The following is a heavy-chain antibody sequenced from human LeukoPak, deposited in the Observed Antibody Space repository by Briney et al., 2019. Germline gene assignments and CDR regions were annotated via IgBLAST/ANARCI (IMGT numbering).Heavy chain of an antibody. CDR1: GGSISSYY. CDR3: VSGDKRGVDY. J-gene: IGHJ4*02. D-gene: IGHD7-27*01. CDR2: IYYSGST. Sequence: PSETLSLTCTVSGGSISSYYWSWIRQPPGKGLEWIGYIYYSGSTNYNPSLKSRVTISVDTSKNQFSLKLSSATAADTAVYYCVSGDKRGVDYWGQGTLVTVSS. V-gene: IGHV4-59*08.